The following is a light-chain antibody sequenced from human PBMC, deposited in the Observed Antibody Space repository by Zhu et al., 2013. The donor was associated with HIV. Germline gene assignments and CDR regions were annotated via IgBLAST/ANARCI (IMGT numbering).Light chain of an antibody. CDR1: KLGDKY. J-gene: IGLJ2*01. V-gene: IGLV3-1*01. CDR3: QVWDNISDHVV. CDR2: QDS. Sequence: SYELTQPPSVSVSPGQTASITCSGDKLGDKYACWYQQKPGQSPVLVIYQDSKRPSGIPERFSGSNSGTTATLTISRVEAGDEADYYCQVWDNISDHVVFGGGTKLTVL.